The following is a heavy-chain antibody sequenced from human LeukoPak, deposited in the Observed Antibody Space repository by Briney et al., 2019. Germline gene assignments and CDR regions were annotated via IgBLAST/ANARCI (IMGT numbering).Heavy chain of an antibody. D-gene: IGHD3-10*01. V-gene: IGHV4-39*01. Sequence: SETQSLTCNVSGGSISRSSHYWGWIRQPPGKGLEWIGSIYYSGRPYYNPALKSRLTISVDTSKNQLSLNLTSVTAADTAVYYCARTLVRGIIEFDFWGQGTLVTVSS. CDR1: GGSISRSSHY. CDR3: ARTLVRGIIEFDF. CDR2: IYYSGRP. J-gene: IGHJ4*02.